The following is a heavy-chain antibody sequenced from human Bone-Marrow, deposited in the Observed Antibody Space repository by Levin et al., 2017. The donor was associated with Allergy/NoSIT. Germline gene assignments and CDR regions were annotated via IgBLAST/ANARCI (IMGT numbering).Heavy chain of an antibody. CDR1: GFTFSNAW. J-gene: IGHJ5*02. V-gene: IGHV3-15*07. Sequence: LSLTCAASGFTFSNAWMNWVRQAPGKGLEWVGRIKSKTDGGTTDYAAPVKGRFTISRDDSKNTLYLQMNSLKTEDTAVYYCTTGRPVAAGRWMNWFDPWGQGTLVTVSS. D-gene: IGHD6-13*01. CDR2: IKSKTDGGTT. CDR3: TTGRPVAAGRWMNWFDP.